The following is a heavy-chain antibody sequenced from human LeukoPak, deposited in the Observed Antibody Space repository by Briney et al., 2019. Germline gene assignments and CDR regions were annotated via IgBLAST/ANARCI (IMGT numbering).Heavy chain of an antibody. CDR3: ARQRRDSSSWYVIDY. D-gene: IGHD6-13*01. CDR2: IYYSGST. CDR1: GGSISSYY. Sequence: SETLSLTCTVSGGSISSYYWSWIRQPPGKGLEWIGYIYYSGSTNYNPSLKSRVTISVDTSKNQFSLKLSSVTAADTAVYYCARQRRDSSSWYVIDYWGQGTLVTVSS. V-gene: IGHV4-59*08. J-gene: IGHJ4*02.